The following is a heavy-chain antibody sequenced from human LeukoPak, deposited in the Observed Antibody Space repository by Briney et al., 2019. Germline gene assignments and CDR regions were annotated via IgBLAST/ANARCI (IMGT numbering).Heavy chain of an antibody. D-gene: IGHD3-22*01. CDR2: INPSGGST. J-gene: IGHJ6*03. CDR1: GYTFTSYY. Sequence: GASVKVSCKASGYTFTSYYMHWVRQAPGQGLEWMGIINPSGGSTSYAQKFQGRVTMTRDMSTSTVYMELSSLRSEDTAVYYCARAPGGYDSSGSRGVYYYYYMDVWGKGATVTVSS. CDR3: ARAPGGYDSSGSRGVYYYYYMDV. V-gene: IGHV1-46*01.